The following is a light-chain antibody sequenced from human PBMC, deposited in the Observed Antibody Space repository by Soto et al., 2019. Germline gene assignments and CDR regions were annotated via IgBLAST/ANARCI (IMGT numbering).Light chain of an antibody. Sequence: QSVLTQPASVSGSPGQSITISCTGTSSDVGAYNYVSWYQHHPGKAPKLMIFEVSNRPSGVSNRFSGSKSVNTASLTISGLSAEDEGDYFCTSYTSASTRVFGNGTKLTVL. CDR3: TSYTSASTRV. CDR2: EVS. V-gene: IGLV2-14*01. J-gene: IGLJ3*02. CDR1: SSDVGAYNY.